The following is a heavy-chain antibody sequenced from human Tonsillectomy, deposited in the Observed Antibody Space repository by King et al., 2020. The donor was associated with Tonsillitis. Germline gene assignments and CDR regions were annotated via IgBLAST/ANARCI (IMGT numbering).Heavy chain of an antibody. CDR3: ARVPPFSSGWYYFEY. CDR2: INPNSGGI. Sequence: VQLVESGAEVKKPGASVKVSCKASGYIFSGYYMHWVRQAPGQGPEWMGWINPNSGGINYAQKFQGRVTMTRDTSITTGYMELSGLTSDDTAVYYCARVPPFSSGWYYFEYWGQGTLVTVSS. CDR1: GYIFSGYY. V-gene: IGHV1-2*02. D-gene: IGHD6-19*01. J-gene: IGHJ4*02.